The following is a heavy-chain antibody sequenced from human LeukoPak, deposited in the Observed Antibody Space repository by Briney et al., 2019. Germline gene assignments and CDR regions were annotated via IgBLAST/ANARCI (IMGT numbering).Heavy chain of an antibody. Sequence: GGSLRLSCAASGFTFTNNWMHWVRQAPTRGLVWVSRISHDGSSTNYADSVKGRFTISRDNTKNTLYLQINSLRADDTAVYYCARVSGGAFDVWGQGTLVTVSS. CDR1: GFTFTNNW. CDR2: ISHDGSST. J-gene: IGHJ3*01. CDR3: ARVSGGAFDV. V-gene: IGHV3-74*01. D-gene: IGHD2-15*01.